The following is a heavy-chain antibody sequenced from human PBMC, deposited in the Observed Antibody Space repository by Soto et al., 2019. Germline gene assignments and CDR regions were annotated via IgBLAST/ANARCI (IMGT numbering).Heavy chain of an antibody. CDR1: GGSIRSGGYY. V-gene: IGHV4-31*03. D-gene: IGHD6-13*01. J-gene: IGHJ4*02. Sequence: QVQLQESGPGLVKPSQTLSLSCTVSGGSIRSGGYYWTWIRQHPGKGLEWIGYTYSSGYTNYNPAPKSRVTISVDASKNQFSVKLSSVTAADTAVYYCARVLSTAAVDYWGQGTLVTVSS. CDR2: TYSSGYT. CDR3: ARVLSTAAVDY.